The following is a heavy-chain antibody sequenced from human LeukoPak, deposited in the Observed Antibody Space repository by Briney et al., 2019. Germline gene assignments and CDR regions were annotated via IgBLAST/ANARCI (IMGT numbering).Heavy chain of an antibody. V-gene: IGHV3-33*01. J-gene: IGHJ4*02. CDR2: IWYDGTNK. CDR3: ATNQIMIREYYFDY. Sequence: PGGSLRLSCAASGFTFSTYGMHWVRQAPGKGLEWVAVIWYDGTNKYYADSVKGRFTISRDNSKNTLYLQMNSLRAEDTAVYYCATNQIMIREYYFDYWGQGTLVTVCS. CDR1: GFTFSTYG. D-gene: IGHD3-16*01.